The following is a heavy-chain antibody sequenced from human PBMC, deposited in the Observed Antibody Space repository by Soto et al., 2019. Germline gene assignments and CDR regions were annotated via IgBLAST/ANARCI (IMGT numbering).Heavy chain of an antibody. Sequence: QLQLQESGPGLVRPSETLSLTCTVSGGSITTSSYFWSWIRQPPGKGLEWIGDIYYVGSTFYNPSRKSRVTISVDTSKSQFSLNLNSVTAADTAVYFCARHVRYYGAGDYLYDFDYWGQGALVTVSS. CDR1: GGSITTSSYF. CDR3: ARHVRYYGAGDYLYDFDY. CDR2: IYYVGST. V-gene: IGHV4-39*01. J-gene: IGHJ4*02. D-gene: IGHD3-10*01.